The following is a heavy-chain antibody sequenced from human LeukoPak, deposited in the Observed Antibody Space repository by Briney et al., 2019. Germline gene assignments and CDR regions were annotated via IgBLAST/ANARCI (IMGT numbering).Heavy chain of an antibody. CDR2: IKQGGTVK. CDR1: GFVFAKYW. V-gene: IGHV3-7*01. CDR3: ARGPNYGSRSDFLDS. Sequence: PGGSLRLSCATSGFVFAKYWMSWVRQAPGKGLEWVADIKQGGTVKFYVDSVKGRFTISRDDAKNSVSLQMDSLRVEDTAVYYCARGPNYGSRSDFLDSWGQGTQVTVSS. J-gene: IGHJ5*01. D-gene: IGHD3-10*01.